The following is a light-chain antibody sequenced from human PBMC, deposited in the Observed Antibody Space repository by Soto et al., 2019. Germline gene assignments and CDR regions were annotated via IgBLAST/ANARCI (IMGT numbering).Light chain of an antibody. CDR1: QSVSSSY. V-gene: IGKV3-20*01. J-gene: IGKJ2*01. CDR3: QQYGGSLPYT. CDR2: GAS. Sequence: EIVLTQSPGTLSLSPGERATLSCRASQSVSSSYLAWYQQKPGRAPRLLIYGASSRATGIPDRFSGSGSGTDFTLTISRLEPEDFAVYYCQQYGGSLPYTFGQGTKLEIK.